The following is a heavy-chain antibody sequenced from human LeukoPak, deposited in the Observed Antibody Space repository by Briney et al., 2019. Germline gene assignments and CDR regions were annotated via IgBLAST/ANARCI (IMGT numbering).Heavy chain of an antibody. V-gene: IGHV3-23*01. Sequence: GGSLSLSCAASGFTFTTCAMSWVRQAPGKGLEWVSGISGGGGSSNYADSVKGRFNISRDNSKNTLYLQMNSLRAEDTAVYYCAKGSGQIQLWSNFDYWGQGTLVTVSS. CDR2: ISGGGGSS. J-gene: IGHJ4*02. CDR3: AKGSGQIQLWSNFDY. CDR1: GFTFTTCA. D-gene: IGHD5-18*01.